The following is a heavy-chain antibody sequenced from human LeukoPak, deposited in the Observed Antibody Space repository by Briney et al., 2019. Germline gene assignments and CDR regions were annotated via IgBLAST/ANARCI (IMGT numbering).Heavy chain of an antibody. CDR3: ARDLPVESSSFDY. J-gene: IGHJ4*02. CDR1: GYTFTTYG. V-gene: IGHV1-18*01. D-gene: IGHD6-13*01. CDR2: ISAYSGNT. Sequence: ASVKVSCKASGYTFTTYGISWVRQAPGQGLEWMGWISAYSGNTNYAQKLQGRVTMTTDTSTRTAYMELRSLKSDDTALYYCARDLPVESSSFDYWGQGTLVSVSS.